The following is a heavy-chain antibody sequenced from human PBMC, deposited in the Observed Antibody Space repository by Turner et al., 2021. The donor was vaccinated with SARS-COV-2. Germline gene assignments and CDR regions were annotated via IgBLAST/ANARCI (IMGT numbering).Heavy chain of an antibody. CDR3: ARETADSGSYQDWYFDL. J-gene: IGHJ2*01. V-gene: IGHV4-39*02. Sequence: QLQLQEPGPGLVKPSETLSLTCTVSVGSISSSSYYWGWIRQPPGKGLEWIGSIYYRGSTYYKPSLKSRVTISVDTSKNQVSLKLSSVTAAETAVYYWARETADSGSYQDWYFDLWGRGTLVTVSS. CDR1: VGSISSSSYY. CDR2: IYYRGST. D-gene: IGHD1-26*01.